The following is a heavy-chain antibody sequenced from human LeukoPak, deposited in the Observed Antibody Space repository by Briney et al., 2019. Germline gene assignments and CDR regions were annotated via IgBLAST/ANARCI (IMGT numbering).Heavy chain of an antibody. CDR3: AKDRDDYGATYFFDY. CDR2: ISYDGNNK. Sequence: GGSLRLSCVAPGFTFSRYGMHWVRQAPGKGLEWVAVISYDGNNKYNADSVKGRFTISRDNSKNTLYLQMNSLRAEDTAVYYCAKDRDDYGATYFFDYWGPGTLVTVSS. D-gene: IGHD5-24*01. V-gene: IGHV3-30*18. J-gene: IGHJ4*02. CDR1: GFTFSRYG.